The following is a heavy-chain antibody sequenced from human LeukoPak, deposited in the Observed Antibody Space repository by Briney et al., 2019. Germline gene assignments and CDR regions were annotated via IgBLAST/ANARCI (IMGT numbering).Heavy chain of an antibody. D-gene: IGHD6-6*01. CDR1: GGSLSTYY. Sequence: SETRSLTCTVSGGSLSTYYWSWIRRPPGKGLEWIAYIHASGPTNYNPSLKSRITISVDTSKNQFSLKLSSVTAADTAVYYCARHDAGIAARPFDNWGQGTLVTVSS. CDR2: IHASGPT. V-gene: IGHV4-4*09. J-gene: IGHJ4*02. CDR3: ARHDAGIAARPFDN.